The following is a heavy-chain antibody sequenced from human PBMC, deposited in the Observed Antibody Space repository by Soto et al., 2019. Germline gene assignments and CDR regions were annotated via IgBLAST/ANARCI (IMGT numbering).Heavy chain of an antibody. V-gene: IGHV1-18*04. CDR3: ARDSSSSWYGDSGY. Sequence: QVQLVQSGAEVKKPGASVKVSGKASGSTFTSYGISWVRQAPGQGLEWMGWISVYNGNTNYAQKLQGRVTMTTDTSTSTAYMELRSLRSDDTAVYYCARDSSSSWYGDSGYWGQGTLVTVSS. D-gene: IGHD6-13*01. CDR2: ISVYNGNT. J-gene: IGHJ4*02. CDR1: GSTFTSYG.